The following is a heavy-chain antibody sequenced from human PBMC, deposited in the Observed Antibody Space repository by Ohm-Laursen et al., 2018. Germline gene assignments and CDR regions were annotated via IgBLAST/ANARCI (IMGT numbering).Heavy chain of an antibody. CDR3: ARGILINANTPEGLVFDI. J-gene: IGHJ3*02. D-gene: IGHD1-14*01. Sequence: PSQTLSLTCTVSGGSISSGGYYWSWIRQQPGKGLEWIGYIYYSGTTYYNPSLKSRVTISLHTSKNQFSLKLNSVTAADTAVYYCARGILINANTPEGLVFDIWGQGTMVTVSS. CDR1: GGSISSGGYY. CDR2: IYYSGTT. V-gene: IGHV4-31*03.